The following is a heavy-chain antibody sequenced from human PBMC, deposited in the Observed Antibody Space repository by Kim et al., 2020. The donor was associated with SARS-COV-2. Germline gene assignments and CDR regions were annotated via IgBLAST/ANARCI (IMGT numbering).Heavy chain of an antibody. D-gene: IGHD2-2*01. V-gene: IGHV1-3*01. J-gene: IGHJ4*02. CDR2: MNAGNGNT. CDR3: ARAGVVPDYYFDD. Sequence: ASVKVSCKASGYTFTRYAMHWVRQAPGQRLEWMGWMNAGNGNTKYSQKFQGRVTMTRDTSASTAYMELSSLRSEDTAVYYCARAGVVPDYYFDDRGQGTLVTVSS. CDR1: GYTFTRYA.